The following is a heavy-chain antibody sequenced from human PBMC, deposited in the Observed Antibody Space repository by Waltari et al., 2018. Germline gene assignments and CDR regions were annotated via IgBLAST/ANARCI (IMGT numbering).Heavy chain of an antibody. CDR2: ISGSGGST. Sequence: VQLLESGGGLVQPGGSLRLSCAASGFTFSSYAMSWVRQAPGKGLEWVSAISGSGGSTYYADSVKGRFTISRDNSKNTLYLQMNSLRAEDTAVYYCAKLDVVVVAANYGMDVWGQGTTVTVSS. D-gene: IGHD2-15*01. CDR1: GFTFSSYA. J-gene: IGHJ6*02. V-gene: IGHV3-23*01. CDR3: AKLDVVVVAANYGMDV.